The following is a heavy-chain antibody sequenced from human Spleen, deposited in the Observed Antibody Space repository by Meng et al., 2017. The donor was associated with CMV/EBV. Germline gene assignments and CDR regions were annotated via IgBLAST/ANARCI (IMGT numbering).Heavy chain of an antibody. V-gene: IGHV3-21*01. J-gene: IGHJ4*02. CDR2: ISSSSSYI. Sequence: GESLKISCAASGFTFSDYYMNWVRQAPGKGLEWVSSISSSSSYIYYADSVKGRFTISRDNAKNSLYLQMNSLRAEDTAVYYCARTQYQLLSSPTYYFDYWGQGTLVTVSS. D-gene: IGHD2-2*01. CDR1: GFTFSDYY. CDR3: ARTQYQLLSSPTYYFDY.